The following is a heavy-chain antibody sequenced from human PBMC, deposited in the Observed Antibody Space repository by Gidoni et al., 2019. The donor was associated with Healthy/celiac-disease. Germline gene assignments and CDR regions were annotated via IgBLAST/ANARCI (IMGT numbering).Heavy chain of an antibody. Sequence: EVQLLESGGGLVQHGGSLRLSCAASGFTFSSYAMSWVRQAPGKGLEWVSAISGSGGSTYYADSVKGRFTISRDNSKNTLYLQMNSLRAEDTAVYYCATPGPGDIVVVVAAIHYWGQGTLVTVSS. J-gene: IGHJ4*02. V-gene: IGHV3-23*01. CDR2: ISGSGGST. CDR3: ATPGPGDIVVVVAAIHY. CDR1: GFTFSSYA. D-gene: IGHD2-15*01.